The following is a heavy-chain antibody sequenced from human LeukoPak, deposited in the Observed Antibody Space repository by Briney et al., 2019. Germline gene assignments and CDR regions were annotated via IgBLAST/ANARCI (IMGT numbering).Heavy chain of an antibody. D-gene: IGHD6-6*01. CDR3: AKRAARPAYYFDS. CDR2: VTVSGGGT. J-gene: IGHJ4*02. V-gene: IGHV3-23*01. Sequence: GGSLRLSCTASGFTFSRYAMSWVRQAPGKGLEWVSTVTVSGGGTYYGDSVKGRFTISRDNSKNTLYLQMNSLRAEDTAVYYCAKRAARPAYYFDSWGQGTLVTISS. CDR1: GFTFSRYA.